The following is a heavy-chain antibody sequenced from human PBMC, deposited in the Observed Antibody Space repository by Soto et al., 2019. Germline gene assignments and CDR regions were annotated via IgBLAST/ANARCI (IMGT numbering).Heavy chain of an antibody. Sequence: ASVKVSCKASGYTFTRYAMHWVRQAPGQRLEWMGWINAGNGNTKYSQKFQGRVTITRDTSASTAYMELSSLRSEDTAVYYCAKDARVDGYWDFDCWGRGTLVTVSS. CDR1: GYTFTRYA. D-gene: IGHD2-21*01. J-gene: IGHJ4*01. V-gene: IGHV1-3*01. CDR2: INAGNGNT. CDR3: AKDARVDGYWDFDC.